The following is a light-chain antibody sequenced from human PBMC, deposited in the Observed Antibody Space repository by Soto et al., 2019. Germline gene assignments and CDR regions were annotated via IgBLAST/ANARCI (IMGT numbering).Light chain of an antibody. J-gene: IGKJ1*01. V-gene: IGKV1-5*01. CDR3: QQYDSFSVT. CDR1: QRISGW. CDR2: DVS. Sequence: IQMTQSPSTMYASLRETVPMTCRASQRISGWLAWHQQKPGKAPKLLIYDVSALKRGVPPRFSGSGSGTEFTLTISSLQPEDFATYYCQQYDSFSVTFGQGTKVDIK.